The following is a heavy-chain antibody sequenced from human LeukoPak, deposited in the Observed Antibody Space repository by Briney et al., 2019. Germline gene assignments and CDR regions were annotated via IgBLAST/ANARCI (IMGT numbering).Heavy chain of an antibody. D-gene: IGHD3-16*02. Sequence: SWVRQAPGKGLEWIGYIYHSGSTYYNPSLKSRVTISVDRSKNQLSLNLSSVTAADTAVYYCARGVTSLYFDYWGQGTLVTVSS. V-gene: IGHV4-30-2*01. CDR3: ARGVTSLYFDY. J-gene: IGHJ4*02. CDR2: IYHSGST.